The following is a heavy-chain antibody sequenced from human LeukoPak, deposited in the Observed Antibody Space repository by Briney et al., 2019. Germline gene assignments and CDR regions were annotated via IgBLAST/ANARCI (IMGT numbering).Heavy chain of an antibody. CDR2: ISYDGSNK. CDR1: GFTFSSYA. CDR3: ARTAMVKYFDY. V-gene: IGHV3-30*04. Sequence: QPGRSLRLSCAASGFTFSSYAMHWVRQAPGKGLEGVAVISYDGSNKYYADSVKGRFTISRDNSKNTLYLQMNSLRAEDTAVYYCARTAMVKYFDYWGQGTLVTVSS. D-gene: IGHD5-18*01. J-gene: IGHJ4*02.